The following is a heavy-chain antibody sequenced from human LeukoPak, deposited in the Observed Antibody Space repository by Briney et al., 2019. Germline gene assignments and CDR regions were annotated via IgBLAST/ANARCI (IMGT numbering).Heavy chain of an antibody. J-gene: IGHJ6*02. CDR3: ARGIFGTPYGMDV. D-gene: IGHD3-3*01. V-gene: IGHV1-46*01. CDR1: GYTFTGYY. Sequence: ASVKVSCKASGYTFTGYYMHWVRQAPGQGLEWMGIINPSGGSTSYAQKFQGRVTMTRDTSTSTVYMELSSLRSENTAVYYCARGIFGTPYGMDVWGQGTTVTVSS. CDR2: INPSGGST.